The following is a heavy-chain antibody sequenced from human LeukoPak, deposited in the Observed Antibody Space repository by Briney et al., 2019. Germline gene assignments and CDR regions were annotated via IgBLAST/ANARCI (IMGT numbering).Heavy chain of an antibody. CDR3: GNHFPHFDY. D-gene: IGHD3-3*02. Sequence: PGGSLRLSCAASGFTISSYGMHWVRQAPGKGLEWVAVISYDGSDKYYADSVKGRFTISRDNSKNTLYLQMNSLRAEDTAVYYCGNHFPHFDYWGQGTLVTVSS. CDR1: GFTISSYG. CDR2: ISYDGSDK. V-gene: IGHV3-30*18. J-gene: IGHJ4*02.